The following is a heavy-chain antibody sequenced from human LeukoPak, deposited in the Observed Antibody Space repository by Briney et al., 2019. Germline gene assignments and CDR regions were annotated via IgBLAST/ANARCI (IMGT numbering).Heavy chain of an antibody. CDR3: ARERDYMDLKWFDP. V-gene: IGHV1-69*04. CDR2: IIPILGIA. J-gene: IGHJ5*02. Sequence: ASVKVSCKASGGTFSSYAISWVRQAPGQGLEWMGRIIPILGIANYAQKFQGRVTMTRDTSTSTVYMELSSLRSEDTAVYYCARERDYMDLKWFDPWGQGTLVTVSS. D-gene: IGHD4-11*01. CDR1: GGTFSSYA.